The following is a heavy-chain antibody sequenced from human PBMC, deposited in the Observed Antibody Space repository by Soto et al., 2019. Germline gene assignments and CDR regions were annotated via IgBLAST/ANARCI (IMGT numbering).Heavy chain of an antibody. D-gene: IGHD6-13*01. J-gene: IGHJ4*02. CDR2: INHSGST. CDR3: ARGRMGGSSLKGDFDY. CDR1: GGSFSGYY. V-gene: IGHV4-34*01. Sequence: PSETLSLTCAVYGGSFSGYYWSWIRQPPGKGLEWIGEINHSGSTNYNPSLKSRVTISVDTSKNQFSLKLSSVTAADTAVYYCARGRMGGSSLKGDFDYWGQGTLGTVSS.